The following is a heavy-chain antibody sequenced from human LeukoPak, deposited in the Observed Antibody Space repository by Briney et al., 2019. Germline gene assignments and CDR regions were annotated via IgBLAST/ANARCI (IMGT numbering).Heavy chain of an antibody. CDR2: IYYSGAT. Sequence: PSETLSLTCTVSGGSISNYYWSWIRQPPGKGLEWIGHIYYSGATKYNPSLKSRITISVDTSKNQFSLMLSSVAAADTAVYYCARFGITVVRGGKCYFDYWGQGTLVTVSS. J-gene: IGHJ4*02. V-gene: IGHV4-59*08. CDR3: ARFGITVVRGGKCYFDY. D-gene: IGHD3-10*01. CDR1: GGSISNYY.